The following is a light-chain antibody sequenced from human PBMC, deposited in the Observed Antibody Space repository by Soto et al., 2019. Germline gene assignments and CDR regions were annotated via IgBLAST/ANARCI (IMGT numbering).Light chain of an antibody. CDR3: HQFAGTPRT. CDR1: QSVDRNY. J-gene: IGKJ1*01. CDR2: GAS. V-gene: IGKV3-20*01. Sequence: EIVLTQSPGTLSLSPGESATLSCRASQSVDRNYLAWFQQKPGQAPRLLIYGASSRATGIPPRFSGSGSGTEFVLTISGLEPEDFAVYYCHQFAGTPRTFGQGTKVERK.